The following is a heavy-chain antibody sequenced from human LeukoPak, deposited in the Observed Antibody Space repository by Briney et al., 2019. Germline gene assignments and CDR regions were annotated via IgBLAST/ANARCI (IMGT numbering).Heavy chain of an antibody. CDR1: GYNFDSYL. V-gene: IGHV5-51*01. D-gene: IGHD3-22*01. CDR2: MNPSDFDI. Sequence: LGESLKISCEGSGYNFDSYLIAWVRQVPGKGLEWMGIMNPSDFDIRKSPSFQGQVTISVDQSISTAYLEWSSLKASDTAIYYCARQSGYYAFDFWGQGTLVTVSS. CDR3: ARQSGYYAFDF. J-gene: IGHJ4*02.